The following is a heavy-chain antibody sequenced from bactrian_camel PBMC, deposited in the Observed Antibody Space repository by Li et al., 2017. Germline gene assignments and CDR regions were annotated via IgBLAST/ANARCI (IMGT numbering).Heavy chain of an antibody. J-gene: IGHJ4*01. Sequence: VQLVESGGGSVQAGESLTLSCALSGYDDKSGCLGWFRQVPGKEREGVAIVDSDGTTRYIDSVKGRFTISQDSAKAWLYLRMDSLALEDTGMYYCAADPSIPCKALGRTSFWDLNPRGQGTQVTVS. CDR1: GYDDKSGC. V-gene: IGHV3S63*01. CDR2: IVDSDGTT. D-gene: IGHD5*01.